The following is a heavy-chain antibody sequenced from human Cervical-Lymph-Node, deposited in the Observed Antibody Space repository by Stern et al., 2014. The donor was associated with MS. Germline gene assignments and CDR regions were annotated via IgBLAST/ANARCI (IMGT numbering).Heavy chain of an antibody. V-gene: IGHV4-61*02. J-gene: IGHJ3*02. CDR2: FYPNGTP. Sequence: QVQLQESGPGLVNPSQTLSLTCTVSGGSINSGNYYWSWIRKSAGKGLEWIGRFYPNGTPDSPPSLRGRFPISGAPPRGHFSLKVGFVTAADTAVYYCAREPWKNYVDAFDIWGQGTMVTVSS. CDR1: GGSINSGNYY. CDR3: AREPWKNYVDAFDI. D-gene: IGHD1-7*01.